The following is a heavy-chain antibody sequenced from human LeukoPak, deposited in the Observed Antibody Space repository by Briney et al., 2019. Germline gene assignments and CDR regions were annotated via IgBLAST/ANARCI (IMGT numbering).Heavy chain of an antibody. Sequence: SETLSLTCTVSGGSISSSSYYWGWIRQPPGKGPEWIGTIYYSGSTYYNPSLKSRVTISVDTSKNQFSLKLSSVTAADTAVYYCARHGGYLDYWGQGTLVTVSS. CDR1: GGSISSSSYY. J-gene: IGHJ4*02. D-gene: IGHD3-16*02. CDR3: ARHGGYLDY. CDR2: IYYSGST. V-gene: IGHV4-39*01.